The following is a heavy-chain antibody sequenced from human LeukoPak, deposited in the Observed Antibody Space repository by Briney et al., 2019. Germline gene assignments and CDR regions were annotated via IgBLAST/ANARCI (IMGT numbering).Heavy chain of an antibody. Sequence: PSETLSLTCAIYGGSFSGYSWTWIRQPPGKGLEWIGEINHGGSTNYNPSLKSRVTISIDTSKNQFSLKLSSVTAADTAVYYCARYLDYGGNSRVFQHWGQGTLVTVSS. CDR3: ARYLDYGGNSRVFQH. J-gene: IGHJ1*01. V-gene: IGHV4-34*01. CDR2: INHGGST. D-gene: IGHD4-23*01. CDR1: GGSFSGYS.